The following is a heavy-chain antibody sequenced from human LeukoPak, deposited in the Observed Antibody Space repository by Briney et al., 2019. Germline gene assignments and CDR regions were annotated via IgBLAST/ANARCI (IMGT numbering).Heavy chain of an antibody. CDR2: ISSSGSTI. D-gene: IGHD3-10*01. J-gene: IGHJ4*02. CDR3: ARDYYGSGSYSFDY. V-gene: IGHV3-48*03. CDR1: GFTFSSYE. Sequence: GGSLRLSCAASGFTFSSYEMNWVRQAPGKGLEWVSYISSSGSTIYYADSVKGRFTISRDNAKNSLYLQMNSLRAEDTAVYYCARDYYGSGSYSFDYWGQGTLVTVSS.